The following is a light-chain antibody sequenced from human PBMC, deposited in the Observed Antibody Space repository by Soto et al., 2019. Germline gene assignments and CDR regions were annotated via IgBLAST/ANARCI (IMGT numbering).Light chain of an antibody. J-gene: IGLJ3*02. CDR1: SSNIGAGYD. V-gene: IGLV1-40*01. CDR2: GNI. Sequence: QSVLTQPPSVSGAPGQRVTISCTGSSSNIGAGYDVHWYQQLPGTAPKLLIYGNINRPSGVPDRFSASKSVTSASLAITGLRAEDEAGYFCTSYAISLSGWVFGGGTNLTVL. CDR3: TSYAISLSGWV.